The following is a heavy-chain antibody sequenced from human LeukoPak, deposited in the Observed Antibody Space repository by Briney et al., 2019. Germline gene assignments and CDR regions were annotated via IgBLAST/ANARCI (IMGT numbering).Heavy chain of an antibody. Sequence: PGGSLRLSCAASGFTFSSYSMNWVRQAPGKGLEWVSSISSSSSYIYYADSVKGRFTISRDNAKNSLYLQMSSLRAEDTAVYYCARDLDSYFDYWGQGTLVTVSS. CDR3: ARDLDSYFDY. V-gene: IGHV3-21*01. D-gene: IGHD3-9*01. CDR1: GFTFSSYS. J-gene: IGHJ4*02. CDR2: ISSSSSYI.